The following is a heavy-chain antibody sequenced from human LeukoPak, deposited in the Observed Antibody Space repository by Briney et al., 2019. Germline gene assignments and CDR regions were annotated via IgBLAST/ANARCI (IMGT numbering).Heavy chain of an antibody. CDR1: GFTFRSYW. J-gene: IGHJ4*02. Sequence: GGSLRLSCAASGFTFRSYWMTWVRQAPGEGLELVANINQEGSEKYYVDSVKGRFTISRDNAKNSLYLQMNSLRAEDTAVYYCARWGAMGSGFIDYWGQGTLVTVSS. CDR3: ARWGAMGSGFIDY. V-gene: IGHV3-7*01. D-gene: IGHD6-19*01. CDR2: INQEGSEK.